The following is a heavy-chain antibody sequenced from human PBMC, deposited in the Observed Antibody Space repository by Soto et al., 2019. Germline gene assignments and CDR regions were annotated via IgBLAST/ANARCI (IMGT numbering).Heavy chain of an antibody. V-gene: IGHV1-3*01. D-gene: IGHD2-15*01. Sequence: ASVKVSCKASGYTFTSYAMHWVRQAPGQRLEWMGWINAGNGNTKYSQKFQGRVTITGDTSASTAYMELSSLRSEDTAVYYCARASSPAAPSYNCFDPWGQGTLVTVSS. CDR3: ARASSPAAPSYNCFDP. CDR1: GYTFTSYA. J-gene: IGHJ5*02. CDR2: INAGNGNT.